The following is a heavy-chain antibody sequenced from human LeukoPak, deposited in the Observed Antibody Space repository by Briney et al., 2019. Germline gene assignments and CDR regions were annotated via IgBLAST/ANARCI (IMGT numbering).Heavy chain of an antibody. J-gene: IGHJ4*02. CDR1: GYTFTSYY. D-gene: IGHD6-13*01. V-gene: IGHV1-46*01. Sequence: ASVKVSCKASGYTFTSYYMHWVRQAPGQGLEWMGIINPSGGSTSYAQKFQGRVTVTRDTSTSTVYMELSSLRSEDTAVYYCARDLQASSSWYPPGLADYWGQGTLVTVSS. CDR2: INPSGGST. CDR3: ARDLQASSSWYPPGLADY.